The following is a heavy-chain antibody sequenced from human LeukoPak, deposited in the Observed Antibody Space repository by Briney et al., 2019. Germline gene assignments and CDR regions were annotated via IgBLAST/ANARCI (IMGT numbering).Heavy chain of an antibody. V-gene: IGHV4-34*01. CDR3: ARGRRGRGYCSSTSCYIAFDI. CDR2: INHSGST. Sequence: SETLSLTCAVYGGSFSGYYCSWIRQPPGKGLEWIGEINHSGSTNYNPSLKSRVTISVDTSKNQFSPKLSSVTAADTAVYYCARGRRGRGYCSSTSCYIAFDIWGQGTMVTVSS. J-gene: IGHJ3*02. D-gene: IGHD2-2*02. CDR1: GGSFSGYY.